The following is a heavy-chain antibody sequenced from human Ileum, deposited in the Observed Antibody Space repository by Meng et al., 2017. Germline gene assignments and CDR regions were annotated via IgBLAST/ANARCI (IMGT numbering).Heavy chain of an antibody. D-gene: IGHD2-21*01. V-gene: IGHV4-4*02. CDR1: GDSISSRDL. CDR3: VRNEGYSLGD. Sequence: DQLRGSWPRLANPAGTQSLTCAVSGDSISSRDLWSWVRQPPGKGLEWIGELSQESGRTNYNPSLKSRVTISLDKSKNQFSLNLNSVTAADTAVYYCVRNEGYSLGDWGQGTLVTVSS. J-gene: IGHJ4*02. CDR2: LSQESGRT.